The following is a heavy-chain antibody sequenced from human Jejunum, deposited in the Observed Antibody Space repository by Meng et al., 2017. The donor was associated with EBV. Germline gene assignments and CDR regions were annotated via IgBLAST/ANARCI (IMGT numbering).Heavy chain of an antibody. V-gene: IGHV3-23*04. CDR3: ARLNGGCSGGNCYSAPPDY. D-gene: IGHD2-15*01. J-gene: IGHJ4*02. CDR1: ELTFSRDG. CDR2: ISASGGSP. Sequence: EVQLVESXXGLVQXGGFLRLSGAVAELTFSRDGMSGVRQAPEKGLAWVSGISASGGSPYYADSVKGRFTISRDNSKNTLYLQMNSLRDEDTAVYYCARLNGGCSGGNCYSAPPDYWGQGTLVTVSS.